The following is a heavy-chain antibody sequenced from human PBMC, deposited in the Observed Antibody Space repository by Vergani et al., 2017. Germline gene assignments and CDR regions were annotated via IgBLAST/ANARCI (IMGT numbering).Heavy chain of an antibody. V-gene: IGHV1-69*01. Sequence: QVQLVQSGAEVKKPGASVKVSCKASGYTFTGYYMHWVRQAPGQGLEWMGGIIPIFGTANYAQKFQGRVTITADESTSTAYMELSSLRSEDTAVYYCARDSGGCSSTSCYTYFDYWGQGTLVTVSS. D-gene: IGHD2-2*02. J-gene: IGHJ4*02. CDR3: ARDSGGCSSTSCYTYFDY. CDR1: GYTFTGYY. CDR2: IIPIFGTA.